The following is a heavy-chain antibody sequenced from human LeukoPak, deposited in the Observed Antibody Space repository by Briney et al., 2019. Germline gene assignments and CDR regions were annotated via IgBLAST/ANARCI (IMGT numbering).Heavy chain of an antibody. V-gene: IGHV1-3*01. Sequence: GASVKVSCKASGYTFTSYAMHWVRQAPGQRLEWMGWINDGNGKTKYSQKFQGRVTITRDTSASTAYMELSSLRSEDTAVYYCARDSPYCSGGSCYVGGYYGMDVWGKGTTVTVSS. D-gene: IGHD2-15*01. J-gene: IGHJ6*04. CDR2: INDGNGKT. CDR1: GYTFTSYA. CDR3: ARDSPYCSGGSCYVGGYYGMDV.